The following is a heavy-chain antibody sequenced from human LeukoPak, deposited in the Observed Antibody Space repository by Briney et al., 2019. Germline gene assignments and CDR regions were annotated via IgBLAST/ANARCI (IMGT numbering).Heavy chain of an antibody. CDR3: AKGEQQLVLFYYVDV. CDR1: GFTFSSYG. CDR2: IKQDGSEK. Sequence: GGSLRLSCAASGFTFSSYGMHWVRQAPGKGLEWVANIKQDGSEKYYVNSVKGRYTISRDNAKNSLYLQMNSLRAEDTAVYYCAKGEQQLVLFYYVDVWGEGTTVTVSS. D-gene: IGHD6-13*01. V-gene: IGHV3-7*03. J-gene: IGHJ6*03.